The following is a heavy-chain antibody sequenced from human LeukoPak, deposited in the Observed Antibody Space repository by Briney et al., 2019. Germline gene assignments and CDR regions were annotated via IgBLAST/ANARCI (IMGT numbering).Heavy chain of an antibody. CDR1: GGSISSGSYY. V-gene: IGHV4-61*02. Sequence: PSQTLSLTCTVSGGSISSGSYYWNWIQQPAGKGLEWIGRIYTSGSTNYNPSLKSRVTISVDTSKNQFSLKLSSVTAADTAVYYCARGYCSGGSCYSYYFDYWGQGTLVTVSS. CDR3: ARGYCSGGSCYSYYFDY. D-gene: IGHD2-15*01. CDR2: IYTSGST. J-gene: IGHJ4*02.